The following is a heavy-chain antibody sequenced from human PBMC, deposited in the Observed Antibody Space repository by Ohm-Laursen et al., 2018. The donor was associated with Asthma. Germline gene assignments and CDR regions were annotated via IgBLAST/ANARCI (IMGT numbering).Heavy chain of an antibody. Sequence: SETLSLTCTLPGASFSTYYWGWIRQPPGKGREWIGDIYSTGSTNYNPSLESRVTISIDTSTNQFSLKLTSVTAADTALYYCARATFYYESTGYYYFDHWGQGTLVTVSS. V-gene: IGHV4-59*12. CDR3: ARATFYYESTGYYYFDH. CDR2: IYSTGST. CDR1: GASFSTYY. D-gene: IGHD3-22*01. J-gene: IGHJ4*02.